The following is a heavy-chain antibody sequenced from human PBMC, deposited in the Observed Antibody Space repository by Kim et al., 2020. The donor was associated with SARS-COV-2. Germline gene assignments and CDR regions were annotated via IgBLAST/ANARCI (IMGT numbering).Heavy chain of an antibody. V-gene: IGHV3-21*01. CDR2: ISSSSSYI. J-gene: IGHJ4*02. D-gene: IGHD6-13*01. CDR1: GFTFSSYS. Sequence: GGSLRLSCAASGFTFSSYSMNWVRQAPGKGLEWVSSISSSSSYIYYADSVKGRFTISRDNAKNSLYLQMNSLRAGDTAVYYCARANKLYQYSSSWYPLGYWGQGTLVTVSS. CDR3: ARANKLYQYSSSWYPLGY.